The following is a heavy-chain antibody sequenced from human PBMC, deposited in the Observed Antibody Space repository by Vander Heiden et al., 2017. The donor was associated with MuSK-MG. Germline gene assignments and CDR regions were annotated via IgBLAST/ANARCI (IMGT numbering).Heavy chain of an antibody. CDR3: ARAEGYSYRLYFDI. V-gene: IGHV5-51*03. J-gene: IGHJ2*01. Sequence: EVQMVQSGAEVKKPGESLKISCKASGYSLPSSWLAWVRQKPGKGLEWMGIIYPGDSDTRYSPSFQDQVTISADKSISTAYLQWSSLKASDTAMYYCARAEGYSYRLYFDIWGRGTLVTVSS. CDR2: IYPGDSDT. D-gene: IGHD5-18*01. CDR1: GYSLPSSW.